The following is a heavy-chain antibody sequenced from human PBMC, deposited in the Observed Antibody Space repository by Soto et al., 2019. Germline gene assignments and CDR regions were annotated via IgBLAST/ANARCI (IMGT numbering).Heavy chain of an antibody. D-gene: IGHD3-9*01. Sequence: GGSLRLSCAASGFTFNIYAMTWVRQAPGKGLEWVSAISGSGGSTYYADSVKGQFTISRDNSKNTLYLQMNSLRADDTAVYYCAKSRYFDSTYAMDVWGQGTTVTVSS. CDR2: ISGSGGST. CDR1: GFTFNIYA. V-gene: IGHV3-23*01. CDR3: AKSRYFDSTYAMDV. J-gene: IGHJ6*02.